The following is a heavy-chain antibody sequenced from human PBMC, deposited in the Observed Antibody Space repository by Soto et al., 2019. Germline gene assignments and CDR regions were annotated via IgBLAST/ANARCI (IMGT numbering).Heavy chain of an antibody. CDR3: ARAGDNGSSGNHYFDY. Sequence: SETLSLTCTVSGGSISSYYWSWIRQPPGKGLEWIGYIYYSGSTNYNPSLKSRVTISVDTSKNQLSLKLSSVTAADTAVYYCARAGDNGSSGNHYFDYCGQRTLVTVSS. D-gene: IGHD1-26*01. CDR1: GGSISSYY. CDR2: IYYSGST. V-gene: IGHV4-59*01. J-gene: IGHJ4*02.